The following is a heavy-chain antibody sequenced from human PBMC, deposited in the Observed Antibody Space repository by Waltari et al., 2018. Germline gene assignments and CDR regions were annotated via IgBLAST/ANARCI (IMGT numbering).Heavy chain of an antibody. CDR1: GYTLTELS. D-gene: IGHD3-10*01. CDR3: ATDQTYYYGSGSGNFDY. Sequence: QVQLVQSGAEVKKPGASVKVSCKVSGYTLTELSMHWVRQAHGKGLEWMGGCDPEDGETSYAQKFQGRVTMTEDTSTDTAYMELSSLRSEDTAVYYCATDQTYYYGSGSGNFDYWGQGTLVTVSS. J-gene: IGHJ4*02. V-gene: IGHV1-24*01. CDR2: CDPEDGET.